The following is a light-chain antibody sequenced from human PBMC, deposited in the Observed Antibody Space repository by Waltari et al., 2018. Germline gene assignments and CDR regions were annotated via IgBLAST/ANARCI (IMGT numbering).Light chain of an antibody. V-gene: IGLV8-61*01. CDR3: ALYMSSGIWV. J-gene: IGLJ3*02. CDR2: NTN. Sequence: QTVVTQEPSLTVSPGGKVTLTCGLSSGFDPTIYHDTWYQQTPSQAPRTLISNTNTRSSGVPDRFSGSILGNKAALTIAGAQADDECDYYCALYMSSGIWVFGGGTKLTVL. CDR1: SGFDPTIYH.